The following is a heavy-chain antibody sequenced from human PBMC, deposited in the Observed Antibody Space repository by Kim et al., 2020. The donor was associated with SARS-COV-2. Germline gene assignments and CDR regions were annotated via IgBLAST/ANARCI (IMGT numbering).Heavy chain of an antibody. V-gene: IGHV3-7*03. D-gene: IGHD6-19*01. J-gene: IGHJ4*02. CDR2: IREDGGVK. CDR3: AREEADSSGWSD. CDR1: GFTFSNYW. Sequence: GGSLRLSCVASGFTFSNYWMTWVRQAPGKGLEWVANIREDGGVKQYMDSVKGRFTISRDNARNSLYLEVNSLRVDDTAVYYCAREEADSSGWSDWDKGTLVTVSS.